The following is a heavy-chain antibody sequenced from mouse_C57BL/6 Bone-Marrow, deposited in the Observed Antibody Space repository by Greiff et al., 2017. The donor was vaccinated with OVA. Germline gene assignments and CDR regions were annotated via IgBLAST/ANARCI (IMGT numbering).Heavy chain of an antibody. Sequence: VQLQQSGPELVRPGVSVKISCTGSGYTFTDYAMHWVKPSHATSLAWIGVISTYYGDASSTPKFTDTATLTVAKSSSTAYMELARLTSEDSAVYYCARFPYDYDVGFADWGQGTLVTVSA. CDR3: ARFPYDYDVGFAD. CDR1: GYTFTDYA. J-gene: IGHJ3*01. V-gene: IGHV1-67*01. CDR2: ISTYYGDA. D-gene: IGHD2-4*01.